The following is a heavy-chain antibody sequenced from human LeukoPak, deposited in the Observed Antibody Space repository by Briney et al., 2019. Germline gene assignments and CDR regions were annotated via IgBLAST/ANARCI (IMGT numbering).Heavy chain of an antibody. CDR3: ALDCSGGNCYSAY. CDR1: GFTFSSYW. V-gene: IGHV3-7*01. D-gene: IGHD2-15*01. CDR2: IKQDGSEK. Sequence: GGSLRLSCAASGFTFSSYWMSWVRQAPGKGLEWVANIKQDGSEKYYVDSVKGRFTISRDNAKNSLYLQMNSLRAEDTAVYYCALDCSGGNCYSAYWGQGTLVTVPS. J-gene: IGHJ4*02.